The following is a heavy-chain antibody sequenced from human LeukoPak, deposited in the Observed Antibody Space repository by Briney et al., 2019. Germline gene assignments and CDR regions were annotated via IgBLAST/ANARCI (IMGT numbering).Heavy chain of an antibody. CDR3: ARDARAVATLARGVRDVFDL. CDR1: GGSISSENW. D-gene: IGHD3-10*01. J-gene: IGHJ3*01. Sequence: PSETLSLTCAVSGGSISSENWWSWVRQTPGKGLEWIGEIHHSGSVNYNPSLRSRVTISVDKSRNQFSLNLSSVTAADSGIYYCARDARAVATLARGVRDVFDLWGQGTKVTVSS. V-gene: IGHV4-4*02. CDR2: IHHSGSV.